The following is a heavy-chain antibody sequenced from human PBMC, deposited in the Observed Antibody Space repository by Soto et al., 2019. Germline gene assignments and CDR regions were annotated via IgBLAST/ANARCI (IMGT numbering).Heavy chain of an antibody. J-gene: IGHJ4*02. CDR2: ISAYNGNT. V-gene: IGHV1-18*01. CDR3: ARLVVGQLWTKYYFDY. Sequence: ASVKVSCKASGYTFTSYGISWVRQAPGQGLEWMGWISAYNGNTNYAQKLQGRVTMTTDTSTSTAYMELRSLRSDDTAVYYCARLVVGQLWTKYYFDYWGQGTLVTVSS. CDR1: GYTFTSYG. D-gene: IGHD5-18*01.